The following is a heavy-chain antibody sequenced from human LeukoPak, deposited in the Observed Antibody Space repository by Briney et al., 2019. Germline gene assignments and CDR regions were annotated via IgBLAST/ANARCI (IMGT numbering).Heavy chain of an antibody. Sequence: GGSLRHSCAASGFTVSSNYMSWVRQAPGKGLEWVSVIYSGGSTYYADSVKGRFTISRDNSKNTLYLQMNSLRAEDTAVYYRAGLDSGYYYYWGQGTLVTVSS. CDR1: GFTVSSNY. D-gene: IGHD3-22*01. V-gene: IGHV3-66*01. J-gene: IGHJ4*02. CDR3: AGLDSGYYYY. CDR2: IYSGGST.